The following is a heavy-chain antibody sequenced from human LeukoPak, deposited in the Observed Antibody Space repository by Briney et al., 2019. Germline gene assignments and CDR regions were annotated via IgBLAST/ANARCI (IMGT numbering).Heavy chain of an antibody. Sequence: GGSLRLSCAASGFTFSNYEMNWVRQAPGKGLEWVAYISSSGSTKYYADSVKGRFTISRDNAKNSLHLQMNSLRVGDTGVYYCASGPAYTYGLDYYYYMDVWGKGTTFTVSS. J-gene: IGHJ6*03. D-gene: IGHD5-18*01. CDR2: ISSSGSTK. CDR1: GFTFSNYE. CDR3: ASGPAYTYGLDYYYYMDV. V-gene: IGHV3-48*03.